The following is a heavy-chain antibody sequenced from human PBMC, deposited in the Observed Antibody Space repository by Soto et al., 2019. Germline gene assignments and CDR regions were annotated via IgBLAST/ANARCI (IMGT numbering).Heavy chain of an antibody. CDR2: TYYRSKWSN. CDR1: GDSVSSKSAA. V-gene: IGHV6-1*01. J-gene: IGHJ4*02. Sequence: PSQTLSLTCAISGDSVSSKSAAWNWIRQSPSRGLEWLGRTYYRSKWSNDYAVSVKSRITISPDTSKNQFSLQLNSVTPEETAVSYCVRLAGGTADYWGQGTLVTVYS. CDR3: VRLAGGTADY. D-gene: IGHD1-26*01.